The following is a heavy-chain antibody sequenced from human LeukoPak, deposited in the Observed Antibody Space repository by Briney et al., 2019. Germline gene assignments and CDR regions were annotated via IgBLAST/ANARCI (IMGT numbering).Heavy chain of an antibody. CDR1: GFTFSNYW. CDR3: AREVPSGVLDY. J-gene: IGHJ4*02. D-gene: IGHD2-2*01. V-gene: IGHV3-7*01. CDR2: IKEDGSDK. Sequence: GGSLRLSCAASGFTFSNYWMSWVREALGRGLEWVANIKEDGSDKYYVDSMKGRFTISRDNAKNSLYLQVNSLRAEDTAVYYCAREVPSGVLDYWGQGTLVTVSS.